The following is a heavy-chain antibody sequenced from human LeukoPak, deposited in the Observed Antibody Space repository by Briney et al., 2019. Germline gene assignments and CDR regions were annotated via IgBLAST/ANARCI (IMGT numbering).Heavy chain of an antibody. Sequence: GESLKISCKTSGYSFSSKWIAWVRQMPGKGLEFMGIIYPGDADTRYSPSFQGQVTISADGSISTAFLQWSSLKASDSAIYYCAKVGYCSGGSRYARGYLDDWGQGTLVTVSS. V-gene: IGHV5-51*01. CDR3: AKVGYCSGGSRYARGYLDD. J-gene: IGHJ4*02. CDR1: GYSFSSKW. D-gene: IGHD2-15*01. CDR2: IYPGDADT.